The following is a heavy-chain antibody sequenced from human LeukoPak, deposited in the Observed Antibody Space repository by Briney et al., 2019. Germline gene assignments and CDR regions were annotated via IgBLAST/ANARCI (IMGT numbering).Heavy chain of an antibody. Sequence: GGSLRLSCAAPGFTFSSYGMHWVRQAPGKGLEWVAVISYDGSHKYYADSVKGRFTISRDNSKNTLYLQMNSLRVEDTAVYYCAPEGDGYILFDYWGQGTLVTVSS. CDR2: ISYDGSHK. D-gene: IGHD5-24*01. CDR3: APEGDGYILFDY. CDR1: GFTFSSYG. J-gene: IGHJ4*02. V-gene: IGHV3-30*03.